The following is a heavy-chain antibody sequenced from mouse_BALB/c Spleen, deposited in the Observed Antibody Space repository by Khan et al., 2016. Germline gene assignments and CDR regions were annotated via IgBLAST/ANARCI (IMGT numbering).Heavy chain of an antibody. CDR1: GFNIKDTY. CDR3: ARHGNYYAMDY. J-gene: IGHJ4*01. CDR2: IDPANGNT. V-gene: IGHV14-3*02. Sequence: IQLVQSGAELVKPGASVKLSCTASGFNIKDTYMHWVKQRPEQGLEWIGRIDPANGNTKYDPKFQGKATITADTSSNTAYLQLSSLTSEDTAVYYCARHGNYYAMDYWGQGTSVTVSS. D-gene: IGHD2-1*01.